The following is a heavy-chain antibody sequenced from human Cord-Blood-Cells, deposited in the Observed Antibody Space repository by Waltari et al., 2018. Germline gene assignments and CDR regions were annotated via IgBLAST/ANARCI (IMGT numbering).Heavy chain of an antibody. J-gene: IGHJ3*02. Sequence: QVQLQESGPGPVKPSAALSLTGAVPGYSISSGYYWGWIRQPPGKGLEWIGSIYHSGSTSYNPSLKSRVTISVDTSKNQFSLKLSSVTAADTAVYYCARGTGAGAFDIWGQGTMVTVSS. V-gene: IGHV4-38-2*01. CDR1: GYSISSGYY. D-gene: IGHD7-27*01. CDR3: ARGTGAGAFDI. CDR2: IYHSGST.